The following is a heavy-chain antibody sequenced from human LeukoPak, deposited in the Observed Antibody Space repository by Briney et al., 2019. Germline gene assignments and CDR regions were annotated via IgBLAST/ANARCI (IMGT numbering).Heavy chain of an antibody. CDR3: ANKPAGFDP. Sequence: GGSLRLSCAASGFTFSSDAMTWVRQAPGKGLEWVSSISGSGDGTYYADSVKGRFTISRDNSKNTLYLQMSSLRAEDTAVYYCANKPAGFDPWGQGTLVTVSS. D-gene: IGHD1-14*01. J-gene: IGHJ5*02. CDR2: ISGSGDGT. V-gene: IGHV3-23*01. CDR1: GFTFSSDA.